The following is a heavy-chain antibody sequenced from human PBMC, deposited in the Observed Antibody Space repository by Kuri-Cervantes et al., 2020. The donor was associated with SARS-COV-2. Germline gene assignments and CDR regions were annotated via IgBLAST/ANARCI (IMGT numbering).Heavy chain of an antibody. CDR1: GLTFRGLW. D-gene: IGHD2-2*01. CDR3: AKDLEDCSSVDCSDYYYYGVDV. J-gene: IGHJ6*02. V-gene: IGHV3-74*01. Sequence: LSLTCAAPGLTFRGLWIHWVRQAPGKGLVWVSRINPDGSYTNNADSVKGRLTISRDSSKNTLYLQMNNLRVEDTAVYYCAKDLEDCSSVDCSDYYYYGVDVWGQGTTVTVSS. CDR2: INPDGSYT.